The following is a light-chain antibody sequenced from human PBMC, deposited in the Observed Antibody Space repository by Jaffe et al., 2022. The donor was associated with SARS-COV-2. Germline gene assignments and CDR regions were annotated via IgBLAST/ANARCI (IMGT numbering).Light chain of an antibody. V-gene: IGKV3-15*01. CDR2: SAS. J-gene: IGKJ4*01. CDR3: QQYYRWPPLT. Sequence: VMTQSPATLSVSPGERVALSCRASQSVSRNLAWYQQRPGQPPRLLIYSASIRASGVPARFSGSGSVTEFTLTISSLQSEDVAVYYCQQYYRWPPLTFGGGTKVEIK. CDR1: QSVSRN.